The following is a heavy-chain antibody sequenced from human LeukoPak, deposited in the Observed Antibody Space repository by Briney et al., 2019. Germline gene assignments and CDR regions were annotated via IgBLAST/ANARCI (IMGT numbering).Heavy chain of an antibody. CDR1: GFSFSTYT. Sequence: GGSLRLSCAASGFSFSTYTMSWVRQAPGKGLDWVSCISGSSSTIFYADSVKGRFTISRDNAKTSLYLQMNSLRAEDTAVYYCVRSLIGAAFDIWGQGTMVTVSS. J-gene: IGHJ3*02. D-gene: IGHD3-10*01. CDR2: ISGSSSTI. CDR3: VRSLIGAAFDI. V-gene: IGHV3-48*04.